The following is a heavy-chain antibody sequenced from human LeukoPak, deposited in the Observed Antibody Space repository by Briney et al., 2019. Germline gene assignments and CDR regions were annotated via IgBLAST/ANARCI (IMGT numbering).Heavy chain of an antibody. CDR3: AKDHCSSTSCYPPPGY. J-gene: IGHJ4*02. V-gene: IGHV3-23*01. CDR1: GFTFSSYA. D-gene: IGHD2-2*01. CDR2: ISGSGGST. Sequence: PGGSLRLSCAASGFTFSSYAMSWVRQALGKGLEWVSAISGSGGSTYYADSVKGRFTISRDNSKNTLYLQMNSLRAEDTAVFYCAKDHCSSTSCYPPPGYWGQGTLVTVSS.